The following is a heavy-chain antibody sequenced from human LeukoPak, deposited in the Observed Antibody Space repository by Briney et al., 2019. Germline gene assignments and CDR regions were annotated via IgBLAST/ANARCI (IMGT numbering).Heavy chain of an antibody. Sequence: SETLSLTCTVSGGSISSYYWSWIRQPPGKGLEWIGYIYYCGSTNYNPSLKSRVTISVDTSKNQFSLKLSSVTAADTAVYYCARRNVYKYFCDWGQVTLVTVS. CDR1: GGSISSYY. J-gene: IGHJ4*02. CDR2: IYYCGST. V-gene: IGHV4-59*08. D-gene: IGHD5-24*01. CDR3: ARRNVYKYFCD.